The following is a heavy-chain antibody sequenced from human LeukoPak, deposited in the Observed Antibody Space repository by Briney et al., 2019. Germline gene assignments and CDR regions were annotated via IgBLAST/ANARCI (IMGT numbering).Heavy chain of an antibody. J-gene: IGHJ4*02. D-gene: IGHD3-22*01. CDR3: AREYYDSSGSPYFDY. Sequence: GGSLRLSCAASGFTFSSYWMHWVRQAPGKGLVWVSRINSDGSSTTYGDSVKGRFTISRDNAKSTLYMYIHSLRAEDTAVYYCAREYYDSSGSPYFDYWGQGTLVTVSS. CDR2: INSDGSST. V-gene: IGHV3-74*01. CDR1: GFTFSSYW.